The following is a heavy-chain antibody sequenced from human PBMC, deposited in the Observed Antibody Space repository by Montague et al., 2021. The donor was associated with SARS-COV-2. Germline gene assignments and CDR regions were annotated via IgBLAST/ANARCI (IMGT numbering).Heavy chain of an antibody. CDR1: GFTFSSYD. D-gene: IGHD3-10*01. V-gene: IGHV3-33*08. CDR2: IWYDGSNQ. J-gene: IGHJ6*02. CDR3: AREYSAPRWFGEYNRYGMDV. Sequence: SLSFSLSASGFTFSSYDMHWVRQAPGKGLEWVAVIWYDGSNQYYGDSVKGRFTISRDNSKNTLYLQMNSLRAEDTAVYYCAREYSAPRWFGEYNRYGMDVWGRGT.